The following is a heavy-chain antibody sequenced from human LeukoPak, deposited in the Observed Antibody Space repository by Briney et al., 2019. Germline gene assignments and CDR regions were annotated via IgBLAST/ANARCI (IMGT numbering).Heavy chain of an antibody. Sequence: KISCKGSGYTFTSYDINWVRQATGQGLEWMGWMNPNSGNTGYAQKFQGRVAMSRNSSISTAYMELSSLRSEDTAVYYCARRLGYCSDGSCYSLNYWGQGTLVTVSS. CDR2: MNPNSGNT. J-gene: IGHJ4*02. V-gene: IGHV1-8*01. CDR3: ARRLGYCSDGSCYSLNY. D-gene: IGHD2-15*01. CDR1: GYTFTSYD.